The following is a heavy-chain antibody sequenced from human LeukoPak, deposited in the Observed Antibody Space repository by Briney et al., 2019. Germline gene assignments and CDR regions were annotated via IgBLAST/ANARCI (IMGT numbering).Heavy chain of an antibody. V-gene: IGHV1-18*01. CDR1: GYTFTSYG. CDR3: ARDARSYDILTGFSWTLYYYGMDV. D-gene: IGHD3-9*01. Sequence: ASVKVSCKASGYTFTSYGISWVRQAPGQGLEWMGWISAYNGNTNYAQKLQGRVTMTTDTSTSTAYMELRSLRSDDTAVYYCARDARSYDILTGFSWTLYYYGMDVWGQGTTVTVSS. J-gene: IGHJ6*02. CDR2: ISAYNGNT.